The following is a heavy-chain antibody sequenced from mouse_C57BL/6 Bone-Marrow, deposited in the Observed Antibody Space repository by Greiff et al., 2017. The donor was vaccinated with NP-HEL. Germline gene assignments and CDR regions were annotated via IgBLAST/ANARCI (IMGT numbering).Heavy chain of an antibody. V-gene: IGHV10-1*01. CDR3: VRIYDYDAMDY. D-gene: IGHD2-3*01. Sequence: VKDRFTISRDDSESMLYLQMNNLKTEDTAMYYCVRIYDYDAMDYWGQGTSVTVSS. J-gene: IGHJ4*01.